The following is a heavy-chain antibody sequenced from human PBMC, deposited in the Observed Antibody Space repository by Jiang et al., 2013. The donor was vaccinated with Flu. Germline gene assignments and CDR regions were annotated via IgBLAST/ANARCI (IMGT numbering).Heavy chain of an antibody. D-gene: IGHD5-12*01. V-gene: IGHV4-39*07. CDR1: GGSISSSSYY. J-gene: IGHJ4*02. Sequence: GPGLVKPSETLSLTCTVSGGSISSSSYYWVWIRQPPGKGLEWIGSIYDSGSTYYNPSLKSRVTMSVYTSKNQFSLRLSSVTAADTAVYFCARDPKNIVASNFHTLTSWGQGTLVTVSS. CDR2: IYDSGST. CDR3: ARDPKNIVASNFHTLTS.